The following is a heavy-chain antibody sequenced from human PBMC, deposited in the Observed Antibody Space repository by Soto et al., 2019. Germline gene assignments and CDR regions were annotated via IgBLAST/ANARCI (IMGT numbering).Heavy chain of an antibody. D-gene: IGHD1-1*01. Sequence: VGSLRLSCAASGFTFSSYAMSWVRQAPGKGLEWVSAISGSGGSTYYADSVKGRFTISRDNSKNTLYLQMNSPRAEDTAVHYCAKAGTVQYYWGQGTLVTVSS. V-gene: IGHV3-23*01. CDR3: AKAGTVQYY. CDR1: GFTFSSYA. CDR2: ISGSGGST. J-gene: IGHJ4*02.